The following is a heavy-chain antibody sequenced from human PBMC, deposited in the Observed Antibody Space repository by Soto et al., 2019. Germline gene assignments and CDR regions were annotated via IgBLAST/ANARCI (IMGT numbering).Heavy chain of an antibody. J-gene: IGHJ3*02. D-gene: IGHD2-2*01. CDR3: ARLYCSASSCYPVGAFDI. CDR2: IWFDGSDK. Sequence: GGSLRLSCAASGFTFSSYGMHWLRQAPGKWLEWVALIWFDGSDKYYTESVKGRFTISRDNSKSTLYLQMNSLRAEDTAVYYCARLYCSASSCYPVGAFDIRGQGXMVTVSS. CDR1: GFTFSSYG. V-gene: IGHV3-33*01.